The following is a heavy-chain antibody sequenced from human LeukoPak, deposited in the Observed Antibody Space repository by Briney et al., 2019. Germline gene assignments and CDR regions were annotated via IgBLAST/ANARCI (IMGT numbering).Heavy chain of an antibody. CDR3: ARYLVIAAAAINWFDP. Sequence: SETLSLTCTVSGGSISSRTYYGGWIRQPPGKGLEWIGTIYYSGSTYYNPSLKSRVTISVDTSKNQFSLKLSSVTAADTAVYYCARYLVIAAAAINWFDPWGQGTLVTVSS. D-gene: IGHD6-13*01. J-gene: IGHJ5*02. CDR2: IYYSGST. CDR1: GGSISSRTYY. V-gene: IGHV4-39*01.